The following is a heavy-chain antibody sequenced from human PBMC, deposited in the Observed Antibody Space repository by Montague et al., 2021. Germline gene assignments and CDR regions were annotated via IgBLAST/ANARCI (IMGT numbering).Heavy chain of an antibody. V-gene: IGHV4-34*01. Sequence: KQSGDSNYNPSLKSRVTMSVDMSRNQFSLSLSNVTAADTAIYYCVRGGTMTVVVFDYWGQGTLVTGSS. J-gene: IGHJ4*02. CDR2: KQSGDS. D-gene: IGHD3-22*01. CDR3: VRGGTMTVVVFDY.